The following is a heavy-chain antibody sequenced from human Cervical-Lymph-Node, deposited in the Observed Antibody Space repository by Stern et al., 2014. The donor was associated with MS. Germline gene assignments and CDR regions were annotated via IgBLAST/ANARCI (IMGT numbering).Heavy chain of an antibody. CDR2: ISGGGGST. Sequence: EVQLVESGGGLVQPGGSLRLSCAASGFTFSSYAMSWVRQAPGKGLEWVSAISGGGGSTYFADSVKGRFSISRDNSQNTLFLQLMSLRAEDTAVYYCAKEGPVGRAYDYWGQGTLVTVSS. V-gene: IGHV3-23*04. D-gene: IGHD2-15*01. CDR3: AKEGPVGRAYDY. J-gene: IGHJ4*02. CDR1: GFTFSSYA.